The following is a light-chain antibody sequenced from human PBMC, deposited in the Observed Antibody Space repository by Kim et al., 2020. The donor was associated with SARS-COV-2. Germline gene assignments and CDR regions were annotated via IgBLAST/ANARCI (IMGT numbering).Light chain of an antibody. V-gene: IGLV3-21*04. CDR2: YDS. CDR3: QVWDSRSHYV. Sequence: SYELTQPPSVSVAPGKTASLPCGGNNIGDKSVHWYQQKAGQAPLLVIYYDSDRPSGIPERFSGSNSGNTATLTINRVEAGDEADYFCQVWDSRSHYVFGTGTKVTV. CDR1: NIGDKS. J-gene: IGLJ1*01.